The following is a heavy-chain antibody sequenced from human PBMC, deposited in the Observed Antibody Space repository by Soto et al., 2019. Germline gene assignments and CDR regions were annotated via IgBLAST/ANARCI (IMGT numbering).Heavy chain of an antibody. J-gene: IGHJ4*02. Sequence: XESLSLSCSTSGFAFSTSAMHWVRQAPGKGLQYVSSISHNVGRIYYADSVKGRFTISRDNSKSTLYLQMSGLRAEDTAVYYCVKDRYIDYWGQGVLVTVSS. CDR2: ISHNVGRI. CDR3: VKDRYIDY. CDR1: GFAFSTSA. V-gene: IGHV3-64D*06.